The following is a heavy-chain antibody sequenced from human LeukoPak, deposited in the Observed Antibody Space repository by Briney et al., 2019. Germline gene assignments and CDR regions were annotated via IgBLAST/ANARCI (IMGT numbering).Heavy chain of an antibody. CDR3: ARGPYCGGDCYSVRRKYNWFDP. CDR2: ISAYNGNT. V-gene: IGHV1-18*01. Sequence: ASVKVSCKASGYTFTSYGISWVRQAPGQGLEWMGWISAYNGNTNYAQKLQGRVTMTTDTSTSTAYMELRSLRSDDTAVYYCARGPYCGGDCYSVRRKYNWFDPWGQGTLVTVSS. D-gene: IGHD2-21*02. CDR1: GYTFTSYG. J-gene: IGHJ5*02.